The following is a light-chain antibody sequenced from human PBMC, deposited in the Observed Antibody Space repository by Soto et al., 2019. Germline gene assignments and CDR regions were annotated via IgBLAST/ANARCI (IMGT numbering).Light chain of an antibody. Sequence: IVVTQSPGTLSLSPVSRATLSCRASQSVGSNLAWYQQKPGQAPRLLISGASSRATGIPDRFSGSGSGTDFTLTISRLEPEDFALYFCQHYGSSPITFGQGTRLEIK. CDR1: QSVGSN. V-gene: IGKV3-20*01. J-gene: IGKJ5*01. CDR3: QHYGSSPIT. CDR2: GAS.